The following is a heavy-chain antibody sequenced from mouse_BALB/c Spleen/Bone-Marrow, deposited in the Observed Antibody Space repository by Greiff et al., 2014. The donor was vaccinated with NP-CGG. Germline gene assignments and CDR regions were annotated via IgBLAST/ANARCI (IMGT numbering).Heavy chain of an antibody. CDR2: VNPNIGGT. CDR1: GYTFTDYT. V-gene: IGHV1-22*01. D-gene: IGHD2-3*01. CDR3: ARGRWYY. J-gene: IGHJ2*01. Sequence: LVEPGASVKISCKTSGYTFTDYTLHWVKQSHGKSLEWIGGVNPNIGGTSYNQKFKGKASLTVNKSSTTAYMELRSLTSEDSAVYYCARGRWYYWGQGTTLTVSS.